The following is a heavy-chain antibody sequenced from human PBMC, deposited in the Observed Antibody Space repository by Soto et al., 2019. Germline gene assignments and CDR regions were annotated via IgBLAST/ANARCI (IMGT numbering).Heavy chain of an antibody. CDR1: GFTFSSYA. V-gene: IGHV3-23*01. Sequence: PGGSLRLSCAASGFTFSSYAMSWVRQAPGKGLEWVSVISGSDDSTYYADSVKGRFTISRDNAKNSLYLQMNSLRAEDTAVYYCARGVGPSWSYYNSYFDYWGQGTLVTVSS. CDR2: ISGSDDST. D-gene: IGHD3-10*01. J-gene: IGHJ4*02. CDR3: ARGVGPSWSYYNSYFDY.